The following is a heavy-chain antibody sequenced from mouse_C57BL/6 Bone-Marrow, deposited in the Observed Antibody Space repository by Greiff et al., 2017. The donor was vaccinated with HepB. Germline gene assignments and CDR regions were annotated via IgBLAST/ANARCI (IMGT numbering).Heavy chain of an antibody. CDR2: IDPENGDT. CDR3: TTGTLRRVFAY. V-gene: IGHV14-4*01. Sequence: VQLQQSGAELVRPGASVKLSCTASGFNIKDDYMHWVKQRPEQGLEWIGWIDPENGDTEYASKFQGKATITADTSSNTAYLQLSSLTSEDTAVYYCTTGTLRRVFAYWGQGTLVTVSA. J-gene: IGHJ3*01. CDR1: GFNIKDDY. D-gene: IGHD2-12*01.